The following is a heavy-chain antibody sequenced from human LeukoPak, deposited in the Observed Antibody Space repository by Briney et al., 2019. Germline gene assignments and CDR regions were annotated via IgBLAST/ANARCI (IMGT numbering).Heavy chain of an antibody. CDR1: GYSFTSYW. CDR2: IYPGDSET. D-gene: IGHD4-23*01. J-gene: IGHJ4*02. V-gene: IGHV5-51*01. CDR3: ARHRDHGGNWGPEDY. Sequence: GESLKISCKGSGYSFTSYWIGWVRQMLGKGLEWMGIIYPGDSETRYSPSFQGQVTISADKSISTAYLQWSSLKASDTAMYYCARHRDHGGNWGPEDYWGQGTLVTVSS.